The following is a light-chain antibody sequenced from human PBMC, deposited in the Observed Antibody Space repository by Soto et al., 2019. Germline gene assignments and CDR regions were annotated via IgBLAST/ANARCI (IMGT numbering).Light chain of an antibody. V-gene: IGLV1-44*01. CDR2: RDN. Sequence: QSVLTQPPSASGTPGQRITISCSGSSSNVGPNFVSWYQQLPGTAPKLLIYRDNQRPSGVSDRFSGSKSGTSASLAISGLQSEDETNHYCAAWDDSLNGWVFGGGTQLTVL. CDR1: SSNVGPNF. CDR3: AAWDDSLNGWV. J-gene: IGLJ3*02.